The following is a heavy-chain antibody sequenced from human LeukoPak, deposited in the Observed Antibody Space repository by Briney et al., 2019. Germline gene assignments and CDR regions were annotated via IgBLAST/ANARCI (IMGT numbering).Heavy chain of an antibody. D-gene: IGHD6-19*01. CDR1: GFTFSSYS. Sequence: GGSLRLSCAASGFTFSSYSMNWVRQAPGKGLVWVSSISSSSSYIYYADSVKGRFTISRDNAKSSLYLQMNSLRAEDTAVYYCASVLSSGWYIDAFDIWGQGTMVTVSS. V-gene: IGHV3-21*01. CDR2: ISSSSSYI. CDR3: ASVLSSGWYIDAFDI. J-gene: IGHJ3*02.